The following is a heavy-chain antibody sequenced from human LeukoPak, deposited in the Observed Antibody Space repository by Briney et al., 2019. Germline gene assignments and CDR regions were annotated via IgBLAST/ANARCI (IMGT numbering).Heavy chain of an antibody. J-gene: IGHJ4*02. CDR1: GGSFSGYY. V-gene: IGHV4-34*01. D-gene: IGHD5-12*01. Sequence: SETLSLTCAVYGGSFSGYYWSWIRQPPGKGLEWIGDINHSGSTNYNPSLKSRVTMSGDTSKNQFSLKLSSVTAADTAVYYCARLIGYNDYAWGQGTLVTVSS. CDR3: ARLIGYNDYA. CDR2: INHSGST.